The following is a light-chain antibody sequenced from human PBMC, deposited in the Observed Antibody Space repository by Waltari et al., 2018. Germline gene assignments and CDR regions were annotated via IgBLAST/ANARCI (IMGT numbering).Light chain of an antibody. CDR3: QQYCTTPLT. V-gene: IGKV4-1*01. CDR2: WAS. Sequence: DIVMTQSPDSLAASLGDRATIHCKSSQSVLFSLNNKNYLAWYQQKPGQPPKLLIYWASTRESGVPDRFSGSESGTDFNLTISSLQAEDVAVYYCQQYCTTPLTFGGGTKVEIK. J-gene: IGKJ4*01. CDR1: QSVLFSLNNKNY.